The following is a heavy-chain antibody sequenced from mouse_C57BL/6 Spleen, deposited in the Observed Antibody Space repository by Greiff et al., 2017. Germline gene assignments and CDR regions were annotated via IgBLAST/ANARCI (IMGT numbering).Heavy chain of an antibody. J-gene: IGHJ2*01. Sequence: QVQLQQSGAELVKPGASVTISCKASGYAFSSYWMNWVKQRPGTGLEWIGQIYPGDGDTTYNGKFKGKATLTADKSSSTAYMQLRSLTSEDSAVYGCASPIYYGSSYDYWGQGTTRTVSS. CDR1: GYAFSSYW. CDR2: IYPGDGDT. V-gene: IGHV1-80*01. CDR3: ASPIYYGSSYDY. D-gene: IGHD1-1*01.